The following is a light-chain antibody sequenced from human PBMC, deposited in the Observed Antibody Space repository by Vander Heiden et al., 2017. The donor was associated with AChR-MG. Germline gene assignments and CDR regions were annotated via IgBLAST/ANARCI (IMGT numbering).Light chain of an antibody. Sequence: DNVMTQSPLSLPVPAVEPASISCRSSQTLLRSNGYNYLVWSVQKQGQSPQLLIYLGSHRASGVPDRFSGSGSGTDFTLKISRVEAADVGVYYCRQALQTPFTFGHGTKVDLK. V-gene: IGKV2-28*01. J-gene: IGKJ3*01. CDR1: QTLLRSNGYNY. CDR2: LGS. CDR3: RQALQTPFT.